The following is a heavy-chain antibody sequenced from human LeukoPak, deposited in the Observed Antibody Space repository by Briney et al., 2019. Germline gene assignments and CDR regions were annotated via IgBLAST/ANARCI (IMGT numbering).Heavy chain of an antibody. Sequence: PGESLRLSCAASGFTFSSYAMSWVHQASGKGLEWVSAISGTGGSTCYADSVKGRFTISRDNSKNTLYLQMNSLRAEDTAVYYCSTTMVVTPRSDYWGQGTLVTVSS. V-gene: IGHV3-23*01. CDR3: STTMVVTPRSDY. CDR1: GFTFSSYA. CDR2: ISGTGGST. D-gene: IGHD4-23*01. J-gene: IGHJ4*02.